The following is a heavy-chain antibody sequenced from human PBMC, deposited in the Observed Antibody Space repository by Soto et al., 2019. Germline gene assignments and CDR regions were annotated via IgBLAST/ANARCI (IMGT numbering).Heavy chain of an antibody. D-gene: IGHD4-17*01. Sequence: EVQLVESGGGLVKPGGSLRLSCAASGFTFSNAWMNWVRQAPGKGLEWVGRIKSKTDGGTTDYAAPVKGRFTISRDDSKNTLYLQMNSLKTEDTAVYYCTTDAYGDLNAFDIWGQGTMVTVSS. CDR2: IKSKTDGGTT. V-gene: IGHV3-15*07. J-gene: IGHJ3*02. CDR3: TTDAYGDLNAFDI. CDR1: GFTFSNAW.